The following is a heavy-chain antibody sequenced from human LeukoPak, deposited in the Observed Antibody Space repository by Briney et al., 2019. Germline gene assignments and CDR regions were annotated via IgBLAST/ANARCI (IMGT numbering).Heavy chain of an antibody. CDR2: IRYDGSNK. V-gene: IGHV3-30*02. J-gene: IGHJ4*02. CDR1: GFTFSSYG. D-gene: IGHD2-15*01. Sequence: GGSLRLSCVASGFTFSSYGMHWVRQAPGKGLEWVAFIRYDGSNKYYADSVKGRFTISRDNSKNTLYLQMNSLRAEDTAVYYCAKGDPASDIVVVVAAGFDYWGQGTLVTVSS. CDR3: AKGDPASDIVVVVAAGFDY.